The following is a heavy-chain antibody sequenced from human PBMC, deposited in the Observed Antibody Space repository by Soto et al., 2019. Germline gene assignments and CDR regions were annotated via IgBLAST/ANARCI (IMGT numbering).Heavy chain of an antibody. V-gene: IGHV3-21*01. J-gene: IGHJ4*02. CDR3: ARGSTAVPGNVFY. D-gene: IGHD2-2*01. CDR1: GFTFSSYA. CDR2: ISSSGSYI. Sequence: PGGSLRLSCAASGFTFSSYAMSWVRQAPGKGLEWVSSISSSGSYIYYADSVKGRFTISRDNAKNTLYLQMNSLRAEDTAVYYCARGSTAVPGNVFYWGLGTLVTVSS.